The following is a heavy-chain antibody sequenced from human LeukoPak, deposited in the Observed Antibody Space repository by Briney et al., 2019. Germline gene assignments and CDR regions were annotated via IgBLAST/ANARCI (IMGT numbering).Heavy chain of an antibody. CDR1: GYTFTSYG. CDR2: ISGYNGNT. J-gene: IGHJ6*03. Sequence: ASVKVSCKASGYTFTSYGISWVRQAPGQGLEWMGWISGYNGNTNYAQNLQGRVTMTIDTSTSTAYMELSSLRSEDTAVYYCARAMDTAMFPDYYYYYMDVWGKGTTVTISS. CDR3: ARAMDTAMFPDYYYYYMDV. V-gene: IGHV1-18*01. D-gene: IGHD5-18*01.